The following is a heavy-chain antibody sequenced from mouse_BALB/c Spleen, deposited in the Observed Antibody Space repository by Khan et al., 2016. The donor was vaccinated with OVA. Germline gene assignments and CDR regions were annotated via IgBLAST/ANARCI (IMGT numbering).Heavy chain of an antibody. CDR3: ARGSGNSRFAY. D-gene: IGHD1-3*01. CDR2: ISSYYGDA. Sequence: QVQLKQSGAELVRPGVSVKISCKGSGYTFTDYAMHWVKQSHAKSLEWIGVISSYYGDATYNQKFKGKATMTVDKSSSTAYRELARLTSEDSAIYYCARGSGNSRFAYWGQGTLVTVSA. CDR1: GYTFTDYA. J-gene: IGHJ3*01. V-gene: IGHV1S137*01.